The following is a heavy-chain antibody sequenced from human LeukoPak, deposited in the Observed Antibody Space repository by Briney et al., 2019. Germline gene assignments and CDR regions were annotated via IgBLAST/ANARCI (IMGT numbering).Heavy chain of an antibody. V-gene: IGHV3-74*03. CDR2: INSVGSST. Sequence: GGSLRLSCAASGLTFSRYWMHWVRHAPGKGLMWVSRINSVGSSTTYADPVKGRFTISRDNAKKTLYLEMNSLRPEDTAVYYCARETEYCTGGICRLEYWGQGTLVTVSS. CDR3: ARETEYCTGGICRLEY. D-gene: IGHD2-8*02. CDR1: GLTFSRYW. J-gene: IGHJ4*02.